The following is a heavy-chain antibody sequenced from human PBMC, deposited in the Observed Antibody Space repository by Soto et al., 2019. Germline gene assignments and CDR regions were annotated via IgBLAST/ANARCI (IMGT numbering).Heavy chain of an antibody. D-gene: IGHD2-2*01. CDR1: GYTFTSYG. CDR2: ISAYNGNT. CDR3: ARGRYCSSTSCSTTVYDYYYYYGMDV. J-gene: IGHJ6*02. Sequence: QVQLVQSGAEVKKPGASVKVSCKASGYTFTSYGISWVRQAPGQGLEWMGWISAYNGNTNYAQKLQGRVTMTTDTTTSTAYMELRSLRSDDTAVYYCARGRYCSSTSCSTTVYDYYYYYGMDVWGQGTTVTVSS. V-gene: IGHV1-18*01.